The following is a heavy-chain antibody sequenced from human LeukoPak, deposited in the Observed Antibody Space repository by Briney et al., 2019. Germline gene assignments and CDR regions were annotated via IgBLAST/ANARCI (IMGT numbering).Heavy chain of an antibody. V-gene: IGHV4-30-4*01. CDR1: GGSINSGDYY. CDR2: IYYSGST. CDR3: ARALLYYDFWSGADFDY. D-gene: IGHD3-3*01. J-gene: IGHJ4*02. Sequence: SQTLSLTCTVPGGSINSGDYYWSWIRQPPGKGLEWIGYIYYSGSTYYNPSLKSRVTISVDTSKNQFSLKLSSVTAADTAVYYCARALLYYDFWSGADFDYWGQGTLVTVSS.